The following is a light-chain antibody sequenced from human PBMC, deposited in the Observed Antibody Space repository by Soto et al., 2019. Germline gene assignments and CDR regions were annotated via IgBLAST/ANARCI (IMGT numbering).Light chain of an antibody. V-gene: IGKV1-39*01. Sequence: DIQMNQTPSSLSASVGDRVTITCRASQAIDSWLAWYQQKPGEAPKLLIFTGSLLHSGVPPRFSGSGSGTDFTLTISSLQPEDFATYYCQQSYSTLWTFGQGTKVDIK. CDR2: TGS. J-gene: IGKJ1*01. CDR1: QAIDSW. CDR3: QQSYSTLWT.